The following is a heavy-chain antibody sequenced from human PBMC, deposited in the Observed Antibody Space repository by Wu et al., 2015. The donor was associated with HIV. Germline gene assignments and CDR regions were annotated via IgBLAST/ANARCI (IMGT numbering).Heavy chain of an antibody. CDR3: AAEGDYIWGSSASGDY. CDR2: IIPIFGET. J-gene: IGHJ4*02. D-gene: IGHD3-16*01. Sequence: QVQLVQSGAEVKKPGSSVKVSCKASGGTFSRNAINWVRQAPGQGLEWMGRIIPIFGETKYVQKFQDRVTFTADESTSTAYMELRSLRSEDTAVYYCAAEGDYIWGSSASGDYWGQGTLVTVSP. V-gene: IGHV1-69*13. CDR1: GGTFSRNA.